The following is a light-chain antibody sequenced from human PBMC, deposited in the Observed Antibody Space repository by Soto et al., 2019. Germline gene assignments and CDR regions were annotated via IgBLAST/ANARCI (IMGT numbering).Light chain of an antibody. Sequence: TITFRASQNIDMYLNWYQQQPGKAPRVLISGASNLQSGVPSRFSGSGSGTDFTLTINSLQPEDFASYFCQHTFNSPPWTFGQGTKVDIK. CDR3: QHTFNSPPWT. CDR1: QNIDMY. CDR2: GAS. J-gene: IGKJ1*01. V-gene: IGKV1-39*01.